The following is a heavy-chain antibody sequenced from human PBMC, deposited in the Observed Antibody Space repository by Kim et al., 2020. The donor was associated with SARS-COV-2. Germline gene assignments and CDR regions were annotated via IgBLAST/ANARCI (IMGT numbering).Heavy chain of an antibody. V-gene: IGHV4-31*03. CDR3: AREGVDGGTVGF. D-gene: IGHD2-21*02. CDR1: GDSIGSGGYF. Sequence: LSLTCSVSGDSIGSGGYFWTWIRQHPGKGLEWVGYIYYSGDTYSNPSLKSRLTMSVDTSKNQFSLTLTSVTAADTAVYYCAREGVDGGTVGFWGQG. CDR2: IYYSGDT. J-gene: IGHJ4*02.